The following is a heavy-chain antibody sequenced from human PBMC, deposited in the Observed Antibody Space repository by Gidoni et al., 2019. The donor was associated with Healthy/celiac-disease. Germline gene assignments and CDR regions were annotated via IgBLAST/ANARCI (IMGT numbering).Heavy chain of an antibody. Sequence: QVQLQESGPGLVKPSQTLSLPCTVSGGSISSGAYYWSWIRQPPGKGLEWIGYIYYRGSTYYNPSLKSRVTISVDTSKNQFSLKLSSVTAADTAVYYCARVAEVLVGAFDIWGQGTMVTVSS. CDR1: GGSISSGAYY. CDR3: ARVAEVLVGAFDI. D-gene: IGHD2-8*02. V-gene: IGHV4-30-4*01. CDR2: IYYRGST. J-gene: IGHJ3*02.